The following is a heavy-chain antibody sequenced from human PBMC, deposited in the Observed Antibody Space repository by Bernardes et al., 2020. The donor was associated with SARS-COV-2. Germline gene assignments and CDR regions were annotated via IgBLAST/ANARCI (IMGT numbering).Heavy chain of an antibody. CDR2: IYYSGST. CDR1: GGSISSSGNY. D-gene: IGHD3-3*01. CDR3: ARRQSAGSRIDY. V-gene: IGHV4-39*01. Sequence: SETLSLTCSVSGGSISSSGNYWGWIRQPPGKGLEWIGNIYYSGSTYYNPSLKSRLTISSDTSKNQFSLKLSSVTAADTAVYYCARRQSAGSRIDYWGQGTLVIVS. J-gene: IGHJ4*02.